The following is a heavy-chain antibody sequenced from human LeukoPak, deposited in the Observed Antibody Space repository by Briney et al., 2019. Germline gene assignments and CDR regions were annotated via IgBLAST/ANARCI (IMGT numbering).Heavy chain of an antibody. J-gene: IGHJ4*02. CDR1: GYSISSGYY. V-gene: IGHV4-38-2*02. Sequence: PSETLSLTCTVSGYSISSGYYWGWIRQPPGKGLEWIGSIYHSGSTYYNPSLKSRVTISVDTSKNQFSLKLSSVTAADTAVYYCARRLNGSPDYWGQGTLVTVSS. CDR2: IYHSGST. CDR3: ARRLNGSPDY. D-gene: IGHD1-26*01.